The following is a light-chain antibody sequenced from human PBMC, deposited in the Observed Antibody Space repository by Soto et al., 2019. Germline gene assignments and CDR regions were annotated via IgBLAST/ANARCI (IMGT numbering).Light chain of an antibody. CDR2: AAS. CDR1: QNVSHN. V-gene: IGKV3-11*01. Sequence: EVVLTQSPATLSLSPGESATLSCRASQNVSHNLSWYQQTPGQAPRLLIYAASDTATGIPASFRGSGSDTEFTLTITSVEPEDFAVYYCQQRSRWPQDTFGQGTKLEIK. CDR3: QQRSRWPQDT. J-gene: IGKJ2*01.